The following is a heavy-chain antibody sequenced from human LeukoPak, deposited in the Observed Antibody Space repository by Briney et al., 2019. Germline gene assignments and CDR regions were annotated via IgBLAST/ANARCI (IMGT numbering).Heavy chain of an antibody. CDR1: GFTFSSYS. CDR2: ISSSSSYI. D-gene: IGHD4-17*01. Sequence: GGSLRLSCAASGFTFSSYSMNWVRQAPGKGLEWVSSISSSSSYIYYADSVKGRFTISRDNSKNTLYLQMNSLRAEDTAVYYCARVSDYGENAFDYWGQGTLVTVSS. V-gene: IGHV3-21*04. CDR3: ARVSDYGENAFDY. J-gene: IGHJ4*02.